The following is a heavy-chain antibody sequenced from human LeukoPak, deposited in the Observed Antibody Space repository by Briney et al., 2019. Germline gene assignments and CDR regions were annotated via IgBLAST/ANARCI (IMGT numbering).Heavy chain of an antibody. V-gene: IGHV1-18*01. CDR3: ARGGVSSGWYGSYFDC. CDR1: GYTFTTYG. D-gene: IGHD6-19*01. CDR2: ISAYNGNT. J-gene: IGHJ4*02. Sequence: ASVKVSCKASGYTFTTYGISWGRQAPGQELEWMGWISAYNGNTNYAQKLQGRVTMTTDTSTSTAYMELRSLRSDDTAVYYCARGGVSSGWYGSYFDCWGQGTLVTVSS.